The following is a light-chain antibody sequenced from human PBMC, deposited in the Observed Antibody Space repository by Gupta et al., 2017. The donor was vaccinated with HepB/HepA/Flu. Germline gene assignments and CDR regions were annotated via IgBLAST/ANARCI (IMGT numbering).Light chain of an antibody. CDR3: RRALETRLT. CDR2: LGS. V-gene: IGKV2-28*01. J-gene: IGKJ4*01. Sequence: DIVLTQSPVSLPVTPGEPASISCRSSQNLQHSNGYNYLDWYLQKPGQSPHLLIYLGSSRASGVSDRFSGSGSGTDFTLEITRVEAEDVGIYYCRRALETRLTFGGEAKMEI. CDR1: QNLQHSNGYNY.